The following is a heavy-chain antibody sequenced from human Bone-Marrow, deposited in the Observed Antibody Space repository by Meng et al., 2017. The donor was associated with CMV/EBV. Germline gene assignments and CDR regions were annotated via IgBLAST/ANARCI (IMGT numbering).Heavy chain of an antibody. Sequence: SETLSLTCAVSGGSFDGYYWTWIRQTPGKGLEWIGEISHSGYITYSPSLTSRVTISLDTSKNHFSLQLNSVTAAGTAVYFCARGDYVEHYYGMNVWGQGTTVTVSS. V-gene: IGHV4-34*01. CDR1: GGSFDGYY. J-gene: IGHJ6*02. CDR3: ARGDYVEHYYGMNV. CDR2: ISHSGYI. D-gene: IGHD4-17*01.